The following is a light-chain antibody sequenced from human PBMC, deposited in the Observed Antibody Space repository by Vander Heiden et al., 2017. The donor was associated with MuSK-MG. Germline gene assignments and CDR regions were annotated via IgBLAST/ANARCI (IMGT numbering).Light chain of an antibody. Sequence: EIVLTQSPCTLSLSPGERATLSCRASQSVSSSYLAWYQQKPGQAPRLLIYGASSRATGIPDRFSGSGCGTDFTLTISRREPEDFAVYYCQQHGSSPPWTFGQGTKVEIK. CDR3: QQHGSSPPWT. CDR2: GAS. CDR1: QSVSSSY. J-gene: IGKJ1*01. V-gene: IGKV3-20*01.